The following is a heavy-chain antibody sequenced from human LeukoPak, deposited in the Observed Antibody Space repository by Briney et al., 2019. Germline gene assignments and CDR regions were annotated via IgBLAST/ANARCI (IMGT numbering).Heavy chain of an antibody. Sequence: PGGSLRLSCAASGFTFSSYWMHWVRQAPGKGLVWVSRINSDGNNTGYADSVKGRFTISRDNAKNTLYLQMNSLRAEDTAVFYCARGRGGYDLDYWGQGTLVTVSS. CDR2: INSDGNNT. J-gene: IGHJ4*02. V-gene: IGHV3-74*01. CDR1: GFTFSSYW. CDR3: ARGRGGYDLDY. D-gene: IGHD2-15*01.